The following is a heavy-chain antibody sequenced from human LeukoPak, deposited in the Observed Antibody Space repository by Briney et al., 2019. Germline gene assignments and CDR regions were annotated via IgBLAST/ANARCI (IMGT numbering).Heavy chain of an antibody. J-gene: IGHJ4*02. Sequence: PSETLSLTCTVSGGSISSGGYYWSWIRQPPGKGLEWIGYIYHSGSTYYNPSLKSRVTISVDRSKNQFSLKLSSVTAADTAVYYCAKPHRMMAIILPGPYYFDYWGQGTLVTVSS. D-gene: IGHD5-24*01. V-gene: IGHV4-30-2*01. CDR2: IYHSGST. CDR1: GGSISSGGYY. CDR3: AKPHRMMAIILPGPYYFDY.